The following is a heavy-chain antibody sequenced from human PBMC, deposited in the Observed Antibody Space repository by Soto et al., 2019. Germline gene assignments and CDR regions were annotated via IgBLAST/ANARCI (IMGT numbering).Heavy chain of an antibody. Sequence: QVVLLQSGAEVKEPGSSVRVSCQVSGSTFNNFAFSWVRQAPGHGPEWMGGIVVDSNTAEYSQRFQDRVTITADTSTDDLYMDLGSLTFEDTAVYYCARAIKRWEVNYYFAFWGQGTLVTVSS. V-gene: IGHV1-69*06. CDR3: ARAIKRWEVNYYFAF. J-gene: IGHJ4*02. D-gene: IGHD1-26*01. CDR1: GSTFNNFA. CDR2: IVVDSNTA.